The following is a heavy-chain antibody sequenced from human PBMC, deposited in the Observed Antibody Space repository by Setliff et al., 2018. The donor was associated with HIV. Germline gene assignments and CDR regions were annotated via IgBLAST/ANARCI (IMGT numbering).Heavy chain of an antibody. CDR2: ISAASTTT. CDR1: GFTISTYE. Sequence: PGGSLRLSCAASGFTISTYEMNWVRQAPGKGLEWVSYISAASTTTYYTDSVKGRFSISRDNAKNSLYLQMNSLRAEDTAMYYCARSRAAGFDYWGQGTLVTVSS. CDR3: ARSRAAGFDY. J-gene: IGHJ4*02. D-gene: IGHD6-13*01. V-gene: IGHV3-48*03.